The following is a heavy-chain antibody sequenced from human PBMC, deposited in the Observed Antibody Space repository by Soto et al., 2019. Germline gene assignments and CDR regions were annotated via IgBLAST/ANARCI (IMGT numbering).Heavy chain of an antibody. CDR3: ASKGCSGGSCYYYYYYMDV. CDR2: IIPILGIA. V-gene: IGHV1-69*02. J-gene: IGHJ6*03. Sequence: QVQLVQSGAEVKKPGSSVKVSCKASGGTFSSYTISWVRQAPGQGLEWMGRIIPILGIANYAQKFQGRVTINADKSTSTAYMELSSLRSEDTAVYYCASKGCSGGSCYYYYYYMDVWGKGTTVTVSS. CDR1: GGTFSSYT. D-gene: IGHD2-15*01.